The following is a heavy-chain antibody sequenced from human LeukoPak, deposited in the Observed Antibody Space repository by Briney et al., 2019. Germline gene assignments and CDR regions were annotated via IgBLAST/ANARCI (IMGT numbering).Heavy chain of an antibody. CDR2: IYYSGST. CDR1: GGSISSYY. D-gene: IGHD3-22*01. CDR3: ARHPGEDDSTLDY. V-gene: IGHV4-59*08. J-gene: IGHJ4*02. Sequence: SETLSLTCTVSGGSISSYYWSWIRQPPGKGLEWIGYIYYSGSTNYNPSLKSRVTISVDTSKNQFSLKLSSVTAADTAVYYCARHPGEDDSTLDYWGQGTLVTVSS.